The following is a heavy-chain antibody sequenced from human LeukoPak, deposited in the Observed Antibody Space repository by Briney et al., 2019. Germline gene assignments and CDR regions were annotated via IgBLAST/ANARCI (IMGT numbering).Heavy chain of an antibody. CDR1: GYTFTSYG. D-gene: IGHD1-26*01. J-gene: IGHJ4*02. CDR3: ARVPGWEYYFDY. V-gene: IGHV1-18*01. Sequence: ASVKVSCKASGYTFTSYGISWVRQAPGQGLEWMGWISAYNGDTKYAQKVQGRVIMTTETSTSTAYMGLRSLRFDDTAVYYCARVPGWEYYFDYWGQGTLVTVSS. CDR2: ISAYNGDT.